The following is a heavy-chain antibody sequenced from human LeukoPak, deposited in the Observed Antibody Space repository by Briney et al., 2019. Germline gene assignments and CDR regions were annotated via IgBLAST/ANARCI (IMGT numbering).Heavy chain of an antibody. V-gene: IGHV1-46*01. CDR1: GYTFTSYY. CDR3: AKDPPDYGTPWRYFQH. D-gene: IGHD4-17*01. Sequence: GASVKVSCKASGYTFTSYYMHWVRQAPGQGLEWMGIINPSGGSTSYAQKFQGRVTMTRDMSTSTVYMELSSLRSEDTAVYYCAKDPPDYGTPWRYFQHWGQGTLVTVSS. J-gene: IGHJ1*01. CDR2: INPSGGST.